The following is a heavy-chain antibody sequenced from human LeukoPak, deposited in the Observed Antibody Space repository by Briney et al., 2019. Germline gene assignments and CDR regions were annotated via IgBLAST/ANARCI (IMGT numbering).Heavy chain of an antibody. CDR2: IKQDGSEK. Sequence: GGSLRHSCAASGFTFSSYWMSWVRQAPGKGLEWVANIKQDGSEKYYVDSVKGRFTISRDNAKNSLYLQMNSLRAEDTAVYYCARLKWLVGYYYYYYMDVWGKGTTVTVSS. CDR3: ARLKWLVGYYYYYYMDV. J-gene: IGHJ6*03. CDR1: GFTFSSYW. D-gene: IGHD6-19*01. V-gene: IGHV3-7*01.